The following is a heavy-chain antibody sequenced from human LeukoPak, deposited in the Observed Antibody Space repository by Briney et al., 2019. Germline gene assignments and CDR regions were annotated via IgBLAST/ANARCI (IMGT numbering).Heavy chain of an antibody. J-gene: IGHJ1*01. CDR1: GFNFKNYW. CDR2: VNTDGRDT. D-gene: IGHD1-26*01. Sequence: GGSLRLSCAASGFNFKNYWMTWIRQLPGRGLEWVANVNTDGRDTYYLDSVRGRFTIFRDNARNSLYLQMSGLRDDDTAVYYCLRELVVGVAEYFDHWGRGTLVTVSS. V-gene: IGHV3-7*01. CDR3: LRELVVGVAEYFDH.